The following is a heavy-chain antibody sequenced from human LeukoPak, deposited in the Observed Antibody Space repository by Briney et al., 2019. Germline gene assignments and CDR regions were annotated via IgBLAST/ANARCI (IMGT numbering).Heavy chain of an antibody. CDR1: GFTFSTYA. V-gene: IGHV3-7*05. J-gene: IGHJ5*02. CDR2: ITQGGNKK. CDR3: ARASYASSSAP. Sequence: GGSLRLSCAASGFTFSTYAMSWARQAPGKGLQWVASITQGGNKKYYVDSVKGRFAISRDNAKNSLYLQMNSLRAEDTAVYYCARASYASSSAPWGQGTLVTVSS. D-gene: IGHD2-2*01.